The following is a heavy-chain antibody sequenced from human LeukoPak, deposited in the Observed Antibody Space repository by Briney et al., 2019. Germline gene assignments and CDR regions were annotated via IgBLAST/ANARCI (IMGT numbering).Heavy chain of an antibody. CDR3: ARDLGSGYDRSDY. CDR2: IKQDGSEK. V-gene: IGHV3-7*01. J-gene: IGHJ4*02. CDR1: GFTFSSYW. Sequence: GGSLRLSCAASGFTFSSYWMSWVRQAPGKGLEWVANIKQDGSEKYYVDSVKGRFTISRDNAKNSLYLQMNSLRDEDTAVYYCARDLGSGYDRSDYWGQGTLVTVSS. D-gene: IGHD5-12*01.